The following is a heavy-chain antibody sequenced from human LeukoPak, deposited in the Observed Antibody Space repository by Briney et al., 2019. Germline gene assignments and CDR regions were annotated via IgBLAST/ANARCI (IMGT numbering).Heavy chain of an antibody. Sequence: ASVKVSCKASGYTFTSYGISWVRQAPGQGLEWMGWISAYNGNTNYAQKLQGRVTMTTDASTSTAYMELRSLRSDDTAVYYCARDRNSGRGYWNYYYVDVWGKGTTVTISS. CDR1: GYTFTSYG. J-gene: IGHJ6*03. CDR3: ARDRNSGRGYWNYYYVDV. D-gene: IGHD1-26*01. V-gene: IGHV1-18*01. CDR2: ISAYNGNT.